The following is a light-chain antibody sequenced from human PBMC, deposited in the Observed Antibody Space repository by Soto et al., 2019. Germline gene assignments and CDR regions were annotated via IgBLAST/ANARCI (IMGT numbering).Light chain of an antibody. CDR2: LGS. CDR3: RQAIETWT. J-gene: IGKJ1*01. CDR1: QSLLHSNGYNY. Sequence: DIVMTQSPLSLPVTPGEPASISCRSSQSLLHSNGYNYLDWYLQKPGQSPQLLIYLGSNRASGVPDRFSGSGSGTDFTLKISRVEAEDVGVYYCRQAIETWTFGHGTRVEIX. V-gene: IGKV2-28*01.